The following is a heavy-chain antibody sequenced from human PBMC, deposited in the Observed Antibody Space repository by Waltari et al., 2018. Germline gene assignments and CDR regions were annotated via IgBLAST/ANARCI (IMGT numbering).Heavy chain of an antibody. V-gene: IGHV1-69*13. Sequence: QVQLVQSGAEVKKPGSSVKVSCKASGVTFSSYAISWVRQAPGQGLECMGGNIPIFGTANYEQKCQGRVTITADESTSTAYMELSSLRSEDTAVSYCAREGGWELLDYWGQGTLVTVSA. CDR2: NIPIFGTA. CDR3: AREGGWELLDY. CDR1: GVTFSSYA. J-gene: IGHJ4*02. D-gene: IGHD1-26*01.